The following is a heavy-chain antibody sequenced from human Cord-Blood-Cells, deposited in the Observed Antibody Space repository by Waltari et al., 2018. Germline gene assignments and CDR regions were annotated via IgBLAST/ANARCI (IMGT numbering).Heavy chain of an antibody. CDR1: GFTFSSYW. V-gene: IGHV3-74*01. Sequence: EVQLVESGGGLVQPGGSLSLSCAASGFTFSSYWMHWVRQAPGKGLVWVSRINSDGSSTSYADSVKGRFTISRDNAKNTLYLQMNSLRAEDTAVYYCARDREGDGYNYYYYGMDVWGQGTTVTVSS. D-gene: IGHD5-12*01. CDR3: ARDREGDGYNYYYYGMDV. CDR2: INSDGSST. J-gene: IGHJ6*02.